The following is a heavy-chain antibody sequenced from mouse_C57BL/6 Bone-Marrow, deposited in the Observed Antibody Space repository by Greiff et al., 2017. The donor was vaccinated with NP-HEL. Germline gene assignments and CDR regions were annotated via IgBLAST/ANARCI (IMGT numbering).Heavy chain of an antibody. Sequence: VQLKESGPGLAKPSQTLSLTCSVTGYSITSDYWNWIRKFPGNKLEYMGYISYSGSTYYNPSLKSRISLTRDTSKNQYYLQLNSVTTEDTATYYCARSPLWLRRNYYAMDYWGQGTSVTVSS. D-gene: IGHD2-2*01. V-gene: IGHV3-8*01. CDR1: GYSITSDY. CDR2: ISYSGST. J-gene: IGHJ4*01. CDR3: ARSPLWLRRNYYAMDY.